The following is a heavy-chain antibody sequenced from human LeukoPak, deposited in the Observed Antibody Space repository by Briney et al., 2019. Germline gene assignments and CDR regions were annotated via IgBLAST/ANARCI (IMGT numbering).Heavy chain of an antibody. CDR3: ARHDYGDYDWENGFDP. V-gene: IGHV3-20*04. D-gene: IGHD4-17*01. Sequence: GGSLRLSCAASGFTFDDYGISWVRQAPGKGLEWVSSINWNGGSTDYADSVKGRFTISRDNAKNSLYLQMNSLRAEDTAVYYCARHDYGDYDWENGFDPWGQGTLVTVSS. CDR2: INWNGGST. CDR1: GFTFDDYG. J-gene: IGHJ5*02.